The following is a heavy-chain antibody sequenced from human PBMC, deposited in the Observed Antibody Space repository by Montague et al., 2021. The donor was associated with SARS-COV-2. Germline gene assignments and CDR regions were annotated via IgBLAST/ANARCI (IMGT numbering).Heavy chain of an antibody. Sequence: SETLSLTCAVSGDSISSRSWWSWVRQSPGKGLEWIADAYHTGSTNYNASLASRVSLSVDKSNNQFSLKLTSVTAADTAVYYCARVVSVPHTRGYSYGHLTSKTGSNYFDYWGQGTLVTVSS. CDR2: AYHTGST. V-gene: IGHV4-4*02. CDR1: GDSISSRSW. D-gene: IGHD5-18*01. CDR3: ARVVSVPHTRGYSYGHLTSKTGSNYFDY. J-gene: IGHJ4*02.